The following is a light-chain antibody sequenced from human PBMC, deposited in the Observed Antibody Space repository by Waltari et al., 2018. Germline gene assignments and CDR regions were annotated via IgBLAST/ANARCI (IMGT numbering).Light chain of an antibody. V-gene: IGLV2-11*01. CDR3: CSHASSNALWV. Sequence: QSALPQPRPVSGSPGQALTISCTGPSTHIAAYEYVSWYQQHPGNAPQLMYYDVNERPSGVPDRFSGSKSGNTASLTISGLQAEDEAHYYCCSHASSNALWVFGGGTMVTVL. J-gene: IGLJ3*02. CDR2: DVN. CDR1: STHIAAYEY.